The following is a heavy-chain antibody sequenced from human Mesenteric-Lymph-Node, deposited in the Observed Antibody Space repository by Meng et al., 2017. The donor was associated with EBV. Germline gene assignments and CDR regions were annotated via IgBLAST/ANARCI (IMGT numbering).Heavy chain of an antibody. Sequence: QLPVSGPGLLNPPHSSPPPCACYGGSISSDDDAWNWIRQPQGKRLEWIGNIFHTGSTQYKSSLKSRVTISVDRSKNQFSLRLHSVTAADTAVYYCARRSIREGVGIDTWGHGTLVTVSS. D-gene: IGHD3-10*01. CDR2: IFHTGST. CDR3: ARRSIREGVGIDT. CDR1: GGSISSDDDA. V-gene: IGHV4-30-2*01. J-gene: IGHJ5*01.